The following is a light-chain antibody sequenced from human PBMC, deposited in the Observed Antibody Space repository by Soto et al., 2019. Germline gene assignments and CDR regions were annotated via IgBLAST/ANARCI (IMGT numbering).Light chain of an antibody. CDR2: GAS. Sequence: WSPYHYTQSLSPGERATLSCRASQSVSSTYVAWYQQKSGQAPRLLIYGASSRATGIPDRFSGSGSGTDFTLTFCSLEHDGIRVWSAVSDFLLYTFG. J-gene: IGKJ2*01. V-gene: IGKV3-20*01. CDR1: QSVSSTY. CDR3: VSDFLLYT.